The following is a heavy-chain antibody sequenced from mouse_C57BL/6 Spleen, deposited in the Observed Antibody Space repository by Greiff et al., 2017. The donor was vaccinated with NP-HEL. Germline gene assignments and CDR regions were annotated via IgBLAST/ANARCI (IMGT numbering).Heavy chain of an antibody. Sequence: VQLQQSGPELVKPGASVKIPCKASGYTFTDYNMDWVKQSHGKSLEWIGDINPNNGGTIYNQKFKGKATLTVDKSSSTAYMELRSLTSEDTAVYYCARGYYRGYFDVWGTGTTVTVSS. CDR1: GYTFTDYN. CDR2: INPNNGGT. V-gene: IGHV1-18*01. J-gene: IGHJ1*03. D-gene: IGHD2-14*01. CDR3: ARGYYRGYFDV.